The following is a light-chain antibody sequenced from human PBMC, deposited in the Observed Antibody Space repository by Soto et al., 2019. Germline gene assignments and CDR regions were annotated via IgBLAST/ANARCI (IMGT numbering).Light chain of an antibody. CDR1: VSVTSNF. Sequence: EIVLTQSPGTLSLSPGERATLSCRASVSVTSNFIAWYQQKPGQAPRLLLYEASNRATGLPDRVSGSGSGTDFSLTTSRLEPEDFAVYYCQQYCSSVWTFGQGSKVEIK. V-gene: IGKV3-20*01. CDR2: EAS. CDR3: QQYCSSVWT. J-gene: IGKJ1*01.